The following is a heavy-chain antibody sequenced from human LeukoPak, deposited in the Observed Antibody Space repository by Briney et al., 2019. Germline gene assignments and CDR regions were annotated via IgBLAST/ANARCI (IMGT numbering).Heavy chain of an antibody. CDR2: IYYSGNT. J-gene: IGHJ5*02. V-gene: IGHV4-59*01. CDR1: GVSISDYY. CDR3: AGAGYDFWSGPPT. D-gene: IGHD3-3*01. Sequence: EASETLSLTCTVSGVSISDYYWSWIRQPPGKGLESIGCIYYSGNTNYNPSLKSRVTISVDTSKSQFSLRLTSVTAADTAVYYCAGAGYDFWSGPPTWGQGTLVTVSS.